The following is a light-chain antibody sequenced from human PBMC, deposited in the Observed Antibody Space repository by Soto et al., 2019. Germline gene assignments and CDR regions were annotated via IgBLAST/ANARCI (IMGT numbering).Light chain of an antibody. CDR2: GAT. J-gene: IGKJ4*01. CDR1: QGISDY. CDR3: QQFNAYPLT. Sequence: DIQLTQSPSFLSASVGDRVTISCRASQGISDYLAWYQQKPGKAPKLLIYGATTLQSGVPSRFSGSASGTEFTLTISSLQPEDFATYFCQQFNAYPLTFGGGTKLEIK. V-gene: IGKV1-9*01.